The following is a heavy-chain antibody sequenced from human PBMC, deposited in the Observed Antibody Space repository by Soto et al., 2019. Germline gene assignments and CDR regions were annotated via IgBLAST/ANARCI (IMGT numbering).Heavy chain of an antibody. V-gene: IGHV3-15*07. J-gene: IGHJ4*01. D-gene: IGHD3-22*01. CDR3: TTDSYSTMITVHFDY. CDR2: IKSKTNGGTT. Sequence: EVQLVESGGGLVKPGGSLRVSCAASGFTFSKAWINWVRQAPGKGLEWVGRIKSKTNGGTTDFAAHVRDRFAISRDDSKNIVYLQMNSLRIEDTAVYYCTTDSYSTMITVHFDYWGHGTLVTVSS. CDR1: GFTFSKAW.